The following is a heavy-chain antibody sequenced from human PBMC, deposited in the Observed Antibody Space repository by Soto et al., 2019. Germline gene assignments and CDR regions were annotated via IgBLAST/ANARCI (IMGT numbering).Heavy chain of an antibody. CDR2: IYYTGCT. CDR1: DGSICRYY. Sequence: QVQLQYSGPGLVKPSSTLSLTCTVSDGSICRYYWGWIRQPPVKGPAWSGYIYYTGCTSYNPSLNGRITVPGDTSRNRFSRTRTYGTAADTAVYYCARGLQYSSSWYWFHPWGQGTLVTVS. V-gene: IGHV4-59*08. D-gene: IGHD6-13*01. CDR3: ARGLQYSSSWYWFHP. J-gene: IGHJ5*02.